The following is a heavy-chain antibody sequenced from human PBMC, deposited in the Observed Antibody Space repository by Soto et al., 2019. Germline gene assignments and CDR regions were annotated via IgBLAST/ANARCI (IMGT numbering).Heavy chain of an antibody. CDR2: IIPIFNTA. J-gene: IGHJ4*02. V-gene: IGHV1-69*01. CDR1: GGRFTSYS. Sequence: VQLVQSGAEVKEPGSSVKVSCKTSGGRFTSYSFSWVRQAPGQGLVWMGGIIPIFNTANYAQKFEDRLTITADESTSTAYMELSGLRSDDTAVYFCARGQGQELVQGIDYWGQGTLVTVSS. CDR3: ARGQGQELVQGIDY. D-gene: IGHD6-13*01.